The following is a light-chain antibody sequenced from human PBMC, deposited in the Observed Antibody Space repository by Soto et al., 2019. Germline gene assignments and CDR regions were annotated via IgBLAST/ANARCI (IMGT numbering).Light chain of an antibody. Sequence: EIVLTQSPGTLSLSPGERATLSCRASQSVSSNFLAWYQQKPGQAPRLLIYGASNRATGFPDRFSGSGSGTDFTLTITRLEPEDFAVYFCQQDGSSPLTFGQGPKVEIK. CDR1: QSVSSNF. J-gene: IGKJ1*01. CDR3: QQDGSSPLT. V-gene: IGKV3-20*01. CDR2: GAS.